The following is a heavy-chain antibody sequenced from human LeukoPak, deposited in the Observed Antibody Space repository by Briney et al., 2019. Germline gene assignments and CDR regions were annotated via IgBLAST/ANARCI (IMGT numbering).Heavy chain of an antibody. V-gene: IGHV1-3*01. CDR3: ARGKARITLIQAIDY. CDR2: INAGNGNT. D-gene: IGHD3-22*01. J-gene: IGHJ4*02. Sequence: ASVKVSCKASGYTFTSYAMHWVRQAPGQRLEWMGWINAGNGNTKYSQKFQGRVTMTRNTSINAAYMELSSLRFEDTAVYYCARGKARITLIQAIDYWGQGTLVTVSS. CDR1: GYTFTSYA.